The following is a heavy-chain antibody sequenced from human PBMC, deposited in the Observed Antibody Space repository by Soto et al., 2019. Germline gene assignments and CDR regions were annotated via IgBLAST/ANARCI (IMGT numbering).Heavy chain of an antibody. D-gene: IGHD3-10*01. CDR1: VGSVSTRSYF. J-gene: IGHJ4*02. Sequence: ESLYITGSVSVGSVSTRSYFWGWIRQPPGKGLEWVGAVHYSGSANYRSSLQSRVTISVDTSQNQFSLRLRSVTAADTAVYYCARHRWGSGSYSGLLDFWGQGALVTVSS. V-gene: IGHV4-39*01. CDR3: ARHRWGSGSYSGLLDF. CDR2: VHYSGSA.